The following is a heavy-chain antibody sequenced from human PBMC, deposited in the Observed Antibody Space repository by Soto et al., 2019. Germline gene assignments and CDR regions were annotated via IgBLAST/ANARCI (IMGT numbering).Heavy chain of an antibody. CDR1: GGSISSYY. J-gene: IGHJ6*02. CDR2: IYYSGST. V-gene: IGHV4-59*08. Sequence: SETLSLTCTVSGGSISSYYWSWIRQPPGKGLEWIGYIYYSGSTNYNPSLKSRVTISVDTSKNQFSLKLSSVTAADTAVYYCARHRWVVVVPAVTYYYSMDVWGQGTTVTVS. CDR3: ARHRWVVVVPAVTYYYSMDV. D-gene: IGHD2-2*01.